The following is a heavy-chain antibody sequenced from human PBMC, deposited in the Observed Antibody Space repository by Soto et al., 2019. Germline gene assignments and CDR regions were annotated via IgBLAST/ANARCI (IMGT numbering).Heavy chain of an antibody. CDR2: IVVGSGNT. CDR1: GFTFTSSA. V-gene: IGHV1-58*02. CDR3: AANLDYDFWSGLDYFDY. J-gene: IGHJ4*02. D-gene: IGHD3-3*01. Sequence: SVKVSCKASGFTFTSSAMQWVRQARGQRLEWIGWIVVGSGNTNYAQKFQERVTITRDMSTSTAYMELSSLRSEDTAVYYCAANLDYDFWSGLDYFDYWGQGTLVTVSS.